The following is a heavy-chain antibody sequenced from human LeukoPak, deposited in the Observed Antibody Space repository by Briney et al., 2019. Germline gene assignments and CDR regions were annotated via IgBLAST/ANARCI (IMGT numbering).Heavy chain of an antibody. V-gene: IGHV1-3*01. Sequence: GASVKVSCKASGYTFTSYAMHWVRQAPGQRLEWMGWINAGNGNTKYPQKFQGRVTITRDTSASTAYMELSSLRSEDTAVYYCARAGMQRGSSYFDYWVQGTLVTVSS. D-gene: IGHD2-8*01. CDR1: GYTFTSYA. CDR3: ARAGMQRGSSYFDY. CDR2: INAGNGNT. J-gene: IGHJ4*02.